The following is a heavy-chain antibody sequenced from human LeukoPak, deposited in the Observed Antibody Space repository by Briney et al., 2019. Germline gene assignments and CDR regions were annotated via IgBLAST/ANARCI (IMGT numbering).Heavy chain of an antibody. V-gene: IGHV1-2*06. J-gene: IGHJ4*02. Sequence: GASVKVSCKAAGYTFTGYYMFWVRQAPGQGLEWMGRINPNSGGTNYAQKFQGRVTMTRDTSISTAYMELSRLRSDDTAVYYCARDAGSGWPHLDYWGQGTLVTVSS. CDR3: ARDAGSGWPHLDY. D-gene: IGHD6-19*01. CDR2: INPNSGGT. CDR1: GYTFTGYY.